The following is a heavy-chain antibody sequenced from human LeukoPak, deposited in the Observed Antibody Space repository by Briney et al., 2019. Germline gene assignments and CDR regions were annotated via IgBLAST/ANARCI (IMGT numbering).Heavy chain of an antibody. CDR1: GFTFSSYA. J-gene: IGHJ4*02. CDR2: ISNSGGST. D-gene: IGHD2-2*01. V-gene: IGHV3-23*01. Sequence: GGSLRLSCAASGFTFSSYAMSWVRQVPGKGLEWVSAISNSGGSTFYADSVKGRFTISRDNSKSTLYLQMNSLRAEDTAVYYCAKGYPYFDFWGQGTLVTVSS. CDR3: AKGYPYFDF.